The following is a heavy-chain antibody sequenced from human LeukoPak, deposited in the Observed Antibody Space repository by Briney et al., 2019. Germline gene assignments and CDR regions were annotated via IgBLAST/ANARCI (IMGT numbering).Heavy chain of an antibody. Sequence: VASVKVSCKASGYTFTGYYMHWVRPAPGQGLEWMGWINPNSGGTNYAQKFQGRVTMTRDTSISTAYMELSRLRSDDTAVYYCARAGYHHNWFDPWGQGTLVTVSS. J-gene: IGHJ5*02. V-gene: IGHV1-2*02. D-gene: IGHD6-13*01. CDR2: INPNSGGT. CDR1: GYTFTGYY. CDR3: ARAGYHHNWFDP.